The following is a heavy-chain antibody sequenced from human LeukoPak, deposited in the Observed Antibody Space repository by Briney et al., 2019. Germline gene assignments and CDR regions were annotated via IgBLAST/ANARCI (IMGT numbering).Heavy chain of an antibody. Sequence: SETLSLTCAVYGGSFSGYYWSWIRQPPGKGLEWIGEINHSGSTNYNPSLKSRVTISVDTSKNQFSLKLSSVTAADTAVYYCARLLKPGGYYHYYGMDVWGQGTTVTVSS. CDR2: INHSGST. CDR1: GGSFSGYY. J-gene: IGHJ6*02. V-gene: IGHV4-34*01. CDR3: ARLLKPGGYYHYYGMDV. D-gene: IGHD3-16*01.